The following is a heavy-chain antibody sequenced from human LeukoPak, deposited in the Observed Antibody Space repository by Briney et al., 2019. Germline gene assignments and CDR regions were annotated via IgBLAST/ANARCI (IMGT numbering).Heavy chain of an antibody. CDR2: IYYSGST. J-gene: IGHJ5*02. CDR3: ARVVGFCSGDSCYPKFDP. V-gene: IGHV4-59*01. D-gene: IGHD2-15*01. CDR1: GDSISSYN. Sequence: PSETLSLTCTVSGDSISSYNWGWIRQPPGKGLEWIANIYYSGSTNYNPSLKSRVTVSIDTSKSHLSLDLKSVTAADTAVYYCARVVGFCSGDSCYPKFDPWGQGTRVTVSS.